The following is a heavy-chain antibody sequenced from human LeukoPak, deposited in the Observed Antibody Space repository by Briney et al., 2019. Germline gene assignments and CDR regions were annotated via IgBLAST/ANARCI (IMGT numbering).Heavy chain of an antibody. CDR2: ITPSGGT. CDR3: ARDRYGDGFAHLDY. J-gene: IGHJ4*02. D-gene: IGHD5-24*01. V-gene: IGHV1-2*02. Sequence: ASVKVSCKASGYTFTSYAIHWVRQAPGQGLEWMGWITPSGGTNYPQKFQGRVVITWDTSITTAYMDLSRLTSDDTAVYYCARDRYGDGFAHLDYWGQGALVTVSS. CDR1: GYTFTSYA.